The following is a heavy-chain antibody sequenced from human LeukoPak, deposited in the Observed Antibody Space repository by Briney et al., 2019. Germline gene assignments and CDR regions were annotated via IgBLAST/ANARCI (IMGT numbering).Heavy chain of an antibody. V-gene: IGHV3-30*02. CDR3: ARGSGSYYSFDY. CDR1: GTIFSTFG. J-gene: IGHJ4*02. D-gene: IGHD3-10*01. CDR2: IRYDGSKT. Sequence: PGGSLRLSCAASGTIFSTFGMHWVRQAPGKGLEWVAFIRYDGSKTYYADSVKGRFAISRDNSKNTLYLQMNSLRVEDTAVYYCARGSGSYYSFDYWGQRTLVTVSS.